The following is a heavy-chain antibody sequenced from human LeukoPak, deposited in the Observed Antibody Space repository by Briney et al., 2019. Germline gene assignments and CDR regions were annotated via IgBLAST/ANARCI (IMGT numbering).Heavy chain of an antibody. CDR2: IYYSGST. CDR3: AREGGIAAAALGMDV. D-gene: IGHD6-13*01. V-gene: IGHV4-59*01. J-gene: IGHJ6*02. Sequence: PSETLSLTCTVSGGSISSYYWSWIRQPPGKGLEWIGHIYYSGSTNYNPSLKSRVTISVDTSKNQFSLKLSSVTAADTAVYYCAREGGIAAAALGMDVWGQGTTVTVSS. CDR1: GGSISSYY.